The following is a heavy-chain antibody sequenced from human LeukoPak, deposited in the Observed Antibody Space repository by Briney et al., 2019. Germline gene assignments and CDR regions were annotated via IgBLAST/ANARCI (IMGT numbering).Heavy chain of an antibody. J-gene: IGHJ6*02. CDR2: ISSSSSTI. CDR1: GFTFSSYS. CDR3: AREASSSWYRNYYYYGMDV. V-gene: IGHV3-48*01. D-gene: IGHD6-13*01. Sequence: GGSLRLSCAASGFTFSSYSMNWVRQAPGKGLEWVSYISSSSSTIYYADSVKGRFTISRDNAKNSLYLQMNSLRAEDTAVYYCAREASSSWYRNYYYYGMDVWGQGTTATVSS.